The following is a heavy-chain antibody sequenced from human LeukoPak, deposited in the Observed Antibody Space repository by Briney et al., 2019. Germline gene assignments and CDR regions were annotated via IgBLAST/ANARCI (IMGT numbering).Heavy chain of an antibody. J-gene: IGHJ4*02. CDR1: GFTFSTYA. CDR3: AKGRTNDC. D-gene: IGHD1/OR15-1a*01. Sequence: GGSPRLSCAASGFTFSTYAMSWVRQTPEKGLEWVSAISDTGGNIFYADSVKGRFTISRDNSKNTLYLQMNSLRAEDTAIYYCAKGRTNDCWGQGTLVTVSS. CDR2: ISDTGGNI. V-gene: IGHV3-23*01.